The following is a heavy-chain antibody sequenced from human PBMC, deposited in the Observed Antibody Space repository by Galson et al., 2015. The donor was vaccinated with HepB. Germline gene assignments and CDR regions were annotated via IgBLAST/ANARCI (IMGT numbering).Heavy chain of an antibody. Sequence: SLRLSCATSGFMFKNAWLSWVRQAPGKGLEWIGRSKSKSEGGTIDYAAPVKGRFSISRDDSENTLYLHMNSLKIEDTAICFCTTDRRTYFDYWGQGTLVTVSS. CDR3: TTDRRTYFDY. CDR1: GFMFKNAW. V-gene: IGHV3-15*01. CDR2: SKSKSEGGTI. J-gene: IGHJ4*02.